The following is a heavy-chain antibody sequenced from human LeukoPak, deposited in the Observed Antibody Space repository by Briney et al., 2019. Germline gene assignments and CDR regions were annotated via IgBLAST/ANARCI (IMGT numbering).Heavy chain of an antibody. CDR2: IYPGDSDT. CDR3: ARRYYYGSGSYIPRYYFDY. J-gene: IGHJ4*02. CDR1: GYSFTSYW. Sequence: GESLKISCKGSGYSFTSYWIGWVRLMPGKGLEWMGIIYPGDSDTRYSPSFQGQVTISADKSISTAYLQWSSLKASDTAMYYCARRYYYGSGSYIPRYYFDYWGQGTLVTVSS. V-gene: IGHV5-51*01. D-gene: IGHD3-10*01.